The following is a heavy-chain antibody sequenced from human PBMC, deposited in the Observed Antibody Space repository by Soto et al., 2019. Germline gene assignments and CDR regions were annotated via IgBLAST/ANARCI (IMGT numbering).Heavy chain of an antibody. CDR3: AREGDGYKPYYFDY. CDR1: GFTFSSYG. V-gene: IGHV3-33*01. CDR2: IWYDGSNK. J-gene: IGHJ4*02. Sequence: QVQLVESGGGVVQPGRSLRLSCAASGFTFSSYGMHWARQAPGKGLEWVAVIWYDGSNKYYADSVKGRFTISRDNSKNTLYLQMNSLRAEDTAVYYCAREGDGYKPYYFDYWGQGTLVTVSS. D-gene: IGHD5-12*01.